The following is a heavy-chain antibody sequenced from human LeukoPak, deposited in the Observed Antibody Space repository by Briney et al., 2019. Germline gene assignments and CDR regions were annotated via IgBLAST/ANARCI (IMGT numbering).Heavy chain of an antibody. CDR3: ARLIGMDV. J-gene: IGHJ6*04. Sequence: PSETLSLTCVVSGYSISSGYYWGWIRQPPGKGLEWIGSIYHSGSTYYNPSLKSRVTISVDTSKNQFSLKLSSVTAADTAVYYCARLIGMDVWGKGTTVTVSS. CDR2: IYHSGST. CDR1: GYSISSGYY. V-gene: IGHV4-38-2*01.